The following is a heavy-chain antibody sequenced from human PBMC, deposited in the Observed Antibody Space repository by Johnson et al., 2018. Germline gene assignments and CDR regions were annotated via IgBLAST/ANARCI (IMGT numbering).Heavy chain of an antibody. J-gene: IGHJ2*01. Sequence: VQLLESGGGLVQXGGSXRLXCAASGFTFSSYAMSWVRQAPGKGLEWVSTISGGGGSTYYADSVKGRFTISRDNSKNTLYLQMNSLRAEDTAVYYCANLQDIVVVVPADGVLSFDLWGRGTLVTVSS. CDR2: ISGGGGST. V-gene: IGHV3-23*01. CDR3: ANLQDIVVVVPADGVLSFDL. D-gene: IGHD2-15*01. CDR1: GFTFSSYA.